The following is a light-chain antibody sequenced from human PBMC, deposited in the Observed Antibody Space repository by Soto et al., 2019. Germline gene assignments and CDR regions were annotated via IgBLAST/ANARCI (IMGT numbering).Light chain of an antibody. CDR3: SSYINSSTLV. CDR1: SSDAGGYNY. V-gene: IGLV2-14*01. J-gene: IGLJ2*01. CDR2: EVS. Sequence: QSALTQPASVSGSPGQSITISCTGTSSDAGGYNYVSWYQQHPGKAPKLMIYEVSNRPSGVSNRFSGSKSGNTASLTISGLQAEDEADYYCSSYINSSTLVFGGGTKVTVL.